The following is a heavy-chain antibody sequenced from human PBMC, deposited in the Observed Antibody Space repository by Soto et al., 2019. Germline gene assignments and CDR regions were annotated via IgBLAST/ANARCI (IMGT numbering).Heavy chain of an antibody. CDR1: GYTFTRYG. CDR2: INVDSGHT. J-gene: IGHJ5*02. D-gene: IGHD6-19*01. V-gene: IGHV1-3*01. CDR3: ARELDGSGWYWFDP. Sequence: QVQLVQSGAEVKKPGASVRVSCKASGYTFTRYGMHWVRQAPGQGLEWMGWINVDSGHTKYSQKFQGRLIIARDTSADTLYMDLIRLGCEDTAVYYCARELDGSGWYWFDPWGQGTLVTVSS.